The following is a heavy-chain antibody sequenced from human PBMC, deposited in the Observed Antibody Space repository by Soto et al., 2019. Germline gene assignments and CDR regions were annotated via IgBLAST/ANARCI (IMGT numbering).Heavy chain of an antibody. V-gene: IGHV3-48*01. CDR1: GFTFSNYN. J-gene: IGHJ6*02. Sequence: EVQVVESGGGLIQPGGSLRLSCAGSGFTFSNYNMDWVRQAPGKGLEWISYISTTSRTIFYAASVKGRFTISRDNARNSPFLQMNSLRAEDTAVYYCARDGSRGYDMDVWGQGTTVIVSS. CDR3: ARDGSRGYDMDV. D-gene: IGHD1-1*01. CDR2: ISTTSRTI.